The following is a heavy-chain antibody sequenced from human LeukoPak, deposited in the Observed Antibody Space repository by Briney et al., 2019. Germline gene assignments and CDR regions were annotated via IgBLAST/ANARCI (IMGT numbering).Heavy chain of an antibody. D-gene: IGHD3-22*01. CDR1: GFTFSSYA. Sequence: GGSLRLSCAASGFTFSSYAMSWVRQAPGKGLEWVSGISGSGDNTYYADSVKGRFTISRDNSKNTLYVQVNSPGTEDTAAYYCAKGSYYDSSGSFYFDYWGQGTLVAVSS. CDR2: ISGSGDNT. CDR3: AKGSYYDSSGSFYFDY. J-gene: IGHJ4*02. V-gene: IGHV3-23*01.